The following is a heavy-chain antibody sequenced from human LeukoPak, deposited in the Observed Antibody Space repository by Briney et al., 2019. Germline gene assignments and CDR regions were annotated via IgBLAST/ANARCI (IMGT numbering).Heavy chain of an antibody. CDR1: GYTFRTYW. V-gene: IGHV5-51*01. CDR2: IYPDDSST. CDR3: ARHFTGGDGFDI. Sequence: GEYLKISCKGSGYTFRTYWIGWVRQMPGKGLEWMGIIYPDDSSTRYNPSFQGQVTFSADKSINTAYLLWSSLEAADTAMYYCARHFTGGDGFDIWGQGTKVIVSS. D-gene: IGHD1-26*01. J-gene: IGHJ3*02.